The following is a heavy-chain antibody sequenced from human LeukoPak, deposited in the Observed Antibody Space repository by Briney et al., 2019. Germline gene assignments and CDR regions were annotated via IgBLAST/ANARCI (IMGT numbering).Heavy chain of an antibody. D-gene: IGHD3-22*01. V-gene: IGHV3-23*01. CDR3: AKRGVVIRVILVGFHKEAYYFDS. CDR1: GFTVSSNY. J-gene: IGHJ4*02. Sequence: GGSLRLSCAASGFTVSSNYMSWVRQAPGKGLEWVAGISGSGGGTNYADSVKGRFTISRDNPKNTLYLQMNNLRADDTAVYFCAKRGVVIRVILVGFHKEAYYFDSWGQGALVTVSS. CDR2: ISGSGGGT.